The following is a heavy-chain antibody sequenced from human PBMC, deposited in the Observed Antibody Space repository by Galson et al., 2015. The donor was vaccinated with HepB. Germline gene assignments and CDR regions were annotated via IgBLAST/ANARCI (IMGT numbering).Heavy chain of an antibody. V-gene: IGHV3-30*18. J-gene: IGHJ4*02. CDR3: AKEAPLRDYGSGSYLDY. D-gene: IGHD3-10*01. Sequence: SLRLSCAASGFTFSSYGMHWVRQAPGKGLEWVAVISYDGSNKYYADSAKGRFTISRDNSKNTLYLQMNSLRAEDTAVYYCAKEAPLRDYGSGSYLDYWGQGTLVTVSS. CDR1: GFTFSSYG. CDR2: ISYDGSNK.